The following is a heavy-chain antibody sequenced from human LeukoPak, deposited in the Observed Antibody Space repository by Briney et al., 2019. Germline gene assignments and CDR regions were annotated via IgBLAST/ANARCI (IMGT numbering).Heavy chain of an antibody. CDR1: GYTFTSYG. D-gene: IGHD2-2*01. V-gene: IGHV1-18*01. Sequence: ASVTVSCKASGYTFTSYGISWVRQAPGQGLEWMGWISAYNGNTNYAQKLQGRVTITTDTSTSTAYMELRSLRSDHTAVYYCARDPRYCSSTSCHVPARFDYWGQGTLVTVSS. CDR2: ISAYNGNT. J-gene: IGHJ4*02. CDR3: ARDPRYCSSTSCHVPARFDY.